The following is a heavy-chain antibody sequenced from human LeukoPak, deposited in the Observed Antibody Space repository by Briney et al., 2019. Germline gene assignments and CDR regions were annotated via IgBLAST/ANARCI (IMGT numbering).Heavy chain of an antibody. D-gene: IGHD2-15*01. CDR1: GFTFNSYS. Sequence: GGSLRLSCAASGFTFNSYSMHWVRQAPGKGLEWVSAISDTGNTYHSDSVKGRFTISRDGSKNTLFLQMHRLRPEDAAVYYCAKAPVTTCRGAFCYPFDYWGLGTLVTVSS. CDR3: AKAPVTTCRGAFCYPFDY. V-gene: IGHV3-23*01. CDR2: ISDTGNT. J-gene: IGHJ4*02.